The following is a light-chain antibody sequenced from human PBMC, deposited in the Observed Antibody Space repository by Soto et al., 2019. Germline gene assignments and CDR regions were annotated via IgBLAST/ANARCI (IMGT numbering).Light chain of an antibody. CDR1: QDISNY. J-gene: IGKJ3*01. Sequence: DIQMTQSPSILSASVGDRVTITCQASQDISNYLNWYQQKPGKAPKLLINDASNLETGVPSRFSGSGSGTDFTFTISSLQPEDIATYYCQQYDVLPFTFGPGTKVDIK. CDR2: DAS. CDR3: QQYDVLPFT. V-gene: IGKV1-33*01.